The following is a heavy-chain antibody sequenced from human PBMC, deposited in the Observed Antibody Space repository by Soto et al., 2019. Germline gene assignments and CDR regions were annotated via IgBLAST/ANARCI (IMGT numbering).Heavy chain of an antibody. CDR2: IKQDGSER. CDR1: GFSCGTYW. D-gene: IGHD3-3*01. J-gene: IGHJ4*02. Sequence: EVQLVESGGGLVQPGGSLRLSCAVSGFSCGTYWMSWVRQAPGKGLEWLASIKQDGSERYYLDSVKGRFTISRDNAKDSLSLQMNSLRGEETAFYYCAREVGPITICGEALSGYFDFWGQGTLVTVSS. V-gene: IGHV3-7*03. CDR3: AREVGPITICGEALSGYFDF.